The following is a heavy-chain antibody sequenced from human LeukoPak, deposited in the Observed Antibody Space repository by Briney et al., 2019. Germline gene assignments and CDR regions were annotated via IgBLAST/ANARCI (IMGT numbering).Heavy chain of an antibody. J-gene: IGHJ4*02. Sequence: ASVKVSCTASGYTFTSYDINCVRQSTGQRLKWLGWMNPNSANTGYAQKFQGRVTMTRNTSISTAYMELSSLRSEDTAVYYCARGRWYDILTGYFSYPFWSRFDYCGQGNLVTVS. CDR2: MNPNSANT. CDR1: GYTFTSYD. CDR3: ARGRWYDILTGYFSYPFWSRFDY. V-gene: IGHV1-8*01. D-gene: IGHD3-9*01.